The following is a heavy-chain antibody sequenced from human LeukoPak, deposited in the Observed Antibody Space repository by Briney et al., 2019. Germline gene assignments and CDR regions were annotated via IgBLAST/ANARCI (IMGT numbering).Heavy chain of an antibody. CDR3: ARDRCSSTSCLRRLDY. D-gene: IGHD2-2*01. V-gene: IGHV1-2*02. Sequence: GASVKVSCKASGYTFTGYYMHWVRQAPGRGLEWMGWINPNSGGTNYAQKFQGRVTMTRDTSISTAYMELSRLRSDDTAVYYCARDRCSSTSCLRRLDYWGQGTLVTVSS. J-gene: IGHJ4*02. CDR1: GYTFTGYY. CDR2: INPNSGGT.